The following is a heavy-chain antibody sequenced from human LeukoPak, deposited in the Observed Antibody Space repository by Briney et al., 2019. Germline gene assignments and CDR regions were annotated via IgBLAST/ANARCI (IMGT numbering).Heavy chain of an antibody. Sequence: GGSLRLSCAASGFTFSSYAMHWVRQAPGKGLEWVAVISYDGSNKYYANSVKGRFTISRDNSKNTLYLQMNSLRAEDTAVYYCARDSGYCSGGSCPNLAWFDPWGQGTLVTVSS. J-gene: IGHJ5*02. V-gene: IGHV3-30*04. D-gene: IGHD2-15*01. CDR2: ISYDGSNK. CDR3: ARDSGYCSGGSCPNLAWFDP. CDR1: GFTFSSYA.